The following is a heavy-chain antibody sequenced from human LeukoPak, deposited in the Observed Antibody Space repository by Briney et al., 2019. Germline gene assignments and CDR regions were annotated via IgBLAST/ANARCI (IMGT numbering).Heavy chain of an antibody. J-gene: IGHJ4*02. CDR1: GGSISRYY. D-gene: IGHD6-19*01. Sequence: SSETLSLTCTVSGGSISRYYWSWIRQPPGKGLEWIGYIYYSGSTNYNPSLKSRVTVSLDTSKSQFSLKLTSVTAADTAVYYCARRGAGGPFDYWGQGTLVTVSS. CDR3: ARRGAGGPFDY. CDR2: IYYSGST. V-gene: IGHV4-59*01.